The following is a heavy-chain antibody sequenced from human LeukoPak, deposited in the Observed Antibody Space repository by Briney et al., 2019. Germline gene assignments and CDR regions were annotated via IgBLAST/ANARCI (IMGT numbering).Heavy chain of an antibody. CDR3: ARDSVVVRGVRGNNWFDP. Sequence: GGSLRLSCAASGFTFSSYSMNWVRRAPGKGLEWVSSISSSSSYIYYADSVKGRFTISRDNAKNSLYLQMNSLRAEDTAVYYCARDSVVVRGVRGNNWFDPWGQGTLVTVSS. CDR1: GFTFSSYS. D-gene: IGHD3-10*01. J-gene: IGHJ5*02. CDR2: ISSSSSYI. V-gene: IGHV3-21*01.